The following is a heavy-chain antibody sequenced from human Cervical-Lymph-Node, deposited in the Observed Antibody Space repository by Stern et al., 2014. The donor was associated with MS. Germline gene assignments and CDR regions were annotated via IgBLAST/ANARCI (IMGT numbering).Heavy chain of an antibody. J-gene: IGHJ5*02. CDR3: ALSSETSDRWYSLGYDL. V-gene: IGHV1-69*01. CDR2: IFPVFATP. D-gene: IGHD6-13*01. CDR1: GGTFSKFP. Sequence: VQLVESGAEVTKPESSVKVSCKASGGTFSKFPSSWVRQAPGQGIEWMGGIFPVFATPTYAQEFRGRVTIPADVSTSTVYMELSSLRSDDTAVYYCALSSETSDRWYSLGYDLWGQGTLVTVSS.